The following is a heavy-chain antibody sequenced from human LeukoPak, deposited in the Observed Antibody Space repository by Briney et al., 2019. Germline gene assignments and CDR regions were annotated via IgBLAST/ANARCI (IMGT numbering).Heavy chain of an antibody. D-gene: IGHD3-22*01. CDR3: ARDWGDSSGYLHTSSMYYFDY. V-gene: IGHV1-69*04. Sequence: SVKVSCKASGGTFSSYAISWVRQAPGQGLEWMGRIIPILGIASYAQKFQGRVTITADKSTSTAYMELSSLRSEDTAVYYCARDWGDSSGYLHTSSMYYFDYWGQGTLVTVSS. CDR1: GGTFSSYA. J-gene: IGHJ4*02. CDR2: IIPILGIA.